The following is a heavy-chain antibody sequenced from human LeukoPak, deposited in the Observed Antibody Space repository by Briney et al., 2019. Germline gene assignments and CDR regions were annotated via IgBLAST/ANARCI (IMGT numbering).Heavy chain of an antibody. CDR1: GGSISSCY. CDR3: ARDGTYNSFDY. Sequence: PSETLSLTCTVSGGSISSCYWSWIRQPAGKGLEWIGRIYSSGSTTYNPSLKSRVTLSVDTSKNQFSLKLSSVTAADTAMYYCARDGTYNSFDYWGQGTLVTVSS. D-gene: IGHD1-14*01. J-gene: IGHJ4*02. CDR2: IYSSGST. V-gene: IGHV4-4*07.